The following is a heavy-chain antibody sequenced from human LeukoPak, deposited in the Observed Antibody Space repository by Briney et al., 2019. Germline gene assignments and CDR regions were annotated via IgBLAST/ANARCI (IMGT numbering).Heavy chain of an antibody. V-gene: IGHV4-4*07. CDR1: GGSISGDY. CDR2: IYTSGST. CDR3: ARDPRRWLQNNYYYYGMDV. J-gene: IGHJ6*02. D-gene: IGHD5-24*01. Sequence: PSETLSLTCTVSGGSISGDYWSWIRQPAGKGLEWIGRIYTSGSTNYNPSLKSRVTMSVDTSKNQFSLKLSSVTAADTAVYYCARDPRRWLQNNYYYYGMDVWGQGTTVTVSS.